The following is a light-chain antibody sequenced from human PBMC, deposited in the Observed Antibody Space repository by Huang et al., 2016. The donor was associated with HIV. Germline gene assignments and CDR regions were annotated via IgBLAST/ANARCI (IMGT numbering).Light chain of an antibody. CDR2: AAS. CDR1: QTVSSN. J-gene: IGKJ2*01. CDR3: QHYRVWPPVYT. Sequence: EIMMTQSPATLSVSPGERATLSCRASQTVSSNLAWYQQKPGQAPRLLIYAASTRATDIPARFSGSGSGTEFTLTISSLQSEDFAVYYCQHYRVWPPVYTFGQGTKLEIK. V-gene: IGKV3-15*01.